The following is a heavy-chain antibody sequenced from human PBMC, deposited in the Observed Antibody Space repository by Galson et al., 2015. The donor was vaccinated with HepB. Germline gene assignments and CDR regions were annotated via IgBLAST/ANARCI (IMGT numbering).Heavy chain of an antibody. CDR3: ARWYCSSTSCHGGLLNY. Sequence: SVKVSCKASGYTFTSYDINWVRQATGQGLEWMGWMNPNSGNTGYAQKFKGRVTMTRNTSISTAYMELSSLRSEDTAVYYCARWYCSSTSCHGGLLNYWGQGTLVTVSS. V-gene: IGHV1-8*01. D-gene: IGHD2-2*01. J-gene: IGHJ4*02. CDR2: MNPNSGNT. CDR1: GYTFTSYD.